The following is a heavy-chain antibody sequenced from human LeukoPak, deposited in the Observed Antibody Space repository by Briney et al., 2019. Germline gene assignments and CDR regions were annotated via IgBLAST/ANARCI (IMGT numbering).Heavy chain of an antibody. Sequence: SQTLSLTCTVSGGSISSGSYYWSWIRQPAGKGLEWIGRIYTSGSTNYNPSLKSRVTISVDTSKNQFSLKLSSVTAADTAVYYCARPWGGYDAFDIWGQGTMVTVSS. CDR2: IYTSGST. CDR1: GGSISSGSYY. J-gene: IGHJ3*02. D-gene: IGHD5-12*01. V-gene: IGHV4-61*02. CDR3: ARPWGGYDAFDI.